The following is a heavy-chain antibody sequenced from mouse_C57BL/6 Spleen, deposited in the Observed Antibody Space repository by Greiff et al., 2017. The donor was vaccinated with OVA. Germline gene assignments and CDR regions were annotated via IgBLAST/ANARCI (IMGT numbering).Heavy chain of an antibody. V-gene: IGHV1-82*01. CDR1: GYAFSSSW. D-gene: IGHD1-1*01. J-gene: IGHJ1*03. CDR3: ARHGSSPPWYFDV. Sequence: VQLQESGPELVKPGASVKISCKASGYAFSSSWMNWVKQRPGKGLEWIGRIYPGDGDTNYNGKFKGKATLTADKSSSTAYMQLSSLTSEDSAVYFCARHGSSPPWYFDVWGTGTTVTVSS. CDR2: IYPGDGDT.